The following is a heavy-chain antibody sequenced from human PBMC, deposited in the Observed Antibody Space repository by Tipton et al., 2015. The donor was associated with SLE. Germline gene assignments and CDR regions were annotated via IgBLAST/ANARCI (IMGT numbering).Heavy chain of an antibody. D-gene: IGHD3-10*01. J-gene: IGHJ6*02. CDR1: GFAFHDHA. CDR3: AKERGIDIDYYNSGMDV. CDR2: ISWDGGGK. Sequence: SLRLSCAASGFAFHDHAMHWVRQPPGKGLEWVSLISWDGGGKYYADSVKGRFTISRDNSKNTLYVLMNSLGAEDTAVYYCAKERGIDIDYYNSGMDVWGQGTTVIVSS. V-gene: IGHV3-43D*04.